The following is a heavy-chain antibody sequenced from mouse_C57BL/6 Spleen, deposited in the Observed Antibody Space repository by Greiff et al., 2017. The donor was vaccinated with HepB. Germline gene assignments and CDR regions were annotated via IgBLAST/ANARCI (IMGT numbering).Heavy chain of an antibody. CDR1: GYTFTSYW. CDR2: INPSNGGT. V-gene: IGHV1-53*01. D-gene: IGHD2-3*01. J-gene: IGHJ4*01. CDR3: ARNGYYVEAMDY. Sequence: VQLQQPGTELVKPGASVKLSCKASGYTFTSYWMHWVKQRPGQGLEWIGNINPSNGGTNYNEKFKSKATLTVDKSSSTAYMQRSSLTSEDSAVYYCARNGYYVEAMDYWGQGTSVTVSS.